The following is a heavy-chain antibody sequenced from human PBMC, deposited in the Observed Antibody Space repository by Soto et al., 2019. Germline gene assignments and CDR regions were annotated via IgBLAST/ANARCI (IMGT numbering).Heavy chain of an antibody. Sequence: QVQLLQSGAEVKKPGSSVKVSCKASGGTFSSYAISWVRQAPGQGLEWMGWIIPIFGTANYAQKFQGRVTITADEPTSTAYLELSSLRSEDTAVYYCASVPTTVTTFYFPAGSYYFDYWGQGTLVTVSS. CDR3: ASVPTTVTTFYFPAGSYYFDY. CDR2: IIPIFGTA. CDR1: GGTFSSYA. J-gene: IGHJ4*02. V-gene: IGHV1-69*01. D-gene: IGHD4-17*01.